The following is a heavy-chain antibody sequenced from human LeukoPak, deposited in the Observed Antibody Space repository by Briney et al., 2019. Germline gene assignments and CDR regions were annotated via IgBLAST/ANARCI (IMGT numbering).Heavy chain of an antibody. CDR3: ARLCSNGWYNRYFDY. J-gene: IGHJ4*02. Sequence: SETLSLTCTVSGGSISNYYWSWIRQPPGKGLEWIGEINHSGSTNYNPSLKSRVTISVDTSKNQFSLKLSSVTAADTAVYYCARLCSNGWYNRYFDYWGQGTLVTVSS. CDR2: INHSGST. CDR1: GGSISNYY. V-gene: IGHV4-34*01. D-gene: IGHD2-2*02.